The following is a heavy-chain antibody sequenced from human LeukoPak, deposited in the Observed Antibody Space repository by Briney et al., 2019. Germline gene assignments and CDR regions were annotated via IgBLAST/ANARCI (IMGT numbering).Heavy chain of an antibody. Sequence: GGSLRLSCAASGFTFSSYAMSWVRQAPGKGLEWVSAISGSGCSTYYADSVKGRFTISRDNSKNTLYLQRNNLRAEDNAVYYCAKSTIFGVVGMVDYWGQGTLVTVSS. CDR2: ISGSGCST. J-gene: IGHJ4*02. V-gene: IGHV3-23*01. CDR1: GFTFSSYA. CDR3: AKSTIFGVVGMVDY. D-gene: IGHD3-3*01.